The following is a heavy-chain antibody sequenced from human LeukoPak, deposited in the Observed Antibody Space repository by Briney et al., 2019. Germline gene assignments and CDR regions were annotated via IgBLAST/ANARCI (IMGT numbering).Heavy chain of an antibody. V-gene: IGHV1-46*01. D-gene: IGHD2-2*01. J-gene: IGHJ4*02. CDR3: ARDGPTAAPFDY. CDR2: INPSGGST. CDR1: GYXFTSYD. Sequence: ASVKVSCKASGYXFTSYDIHWVRQAPGQGLGWMGIINPSGGSTSYAQRFQGRVAMTRDTSTTTVYMEVNSLTSEDTAVYFCARDGPTAAPFDYWGQGTLVTVSS.